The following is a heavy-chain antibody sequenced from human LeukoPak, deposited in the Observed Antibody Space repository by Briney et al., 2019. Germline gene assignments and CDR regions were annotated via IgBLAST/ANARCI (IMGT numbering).Heavy chain of an antibody. V-gene: IGHV1-8*02. CDR1: GYTFTGYY. CDR2: MNPNSGNT. CDR3: ARGGIRPVAAAANDY. Sequence: ASVKVSCKASGYTFTGYYMHWVRQAPGQGLEWMGWMNPNSGNTGYAQKFQGRVTMTRNTSISTAYMELSSLRSEDTAVYYCARGGIRPVAAAANDYWGQGTLVTVSS. J-gene: IGHJ4*02. D-gene: IGHD6-13*01.